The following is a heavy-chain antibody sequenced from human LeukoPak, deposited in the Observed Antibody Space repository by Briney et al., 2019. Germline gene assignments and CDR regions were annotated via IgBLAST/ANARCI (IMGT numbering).Heavy chain of an antibody. D-gene: IGHD1-1*01. Sequence: PSETLSLTCSVSGFSISSAYHWGWIRQPPGGRLEWIGSISHTGVTYYNPSFKSRLTISLDTSKDQFSLQLTSVTAADTAMYYCVRDDTGFEYWGQGIVVTVSS. CDR1: GFSISSAYH. J-gene: IGHJ4*02. CDR3: VRDDTGFEY. CDR2: ISHTGVT. V-gene: IGHV4-38-2*02.